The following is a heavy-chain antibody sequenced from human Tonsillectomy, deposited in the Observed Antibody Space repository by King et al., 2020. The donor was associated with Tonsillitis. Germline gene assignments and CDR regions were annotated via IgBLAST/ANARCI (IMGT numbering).Heavy chain of an antibody. Sequence: VQLVESGGGLVKPGGALRLSCAASGFTFSSYTMNWVRQAPGKGLEWVSSISMSTNSIYYADSGKGRFTISRDNAKNSLYLQMNSLRAEDTAVYYCARYRRTGSDAFDIWGQGTMVTVSS. D-gene: IGHD7-27*01. V-gene: IGHV3-21*01. CDR3: ARYRRTGSDAFDI. CDR1: GFTFSSYT. CDR2: ISMSTNSI. J-gene: IGHJ3*02.